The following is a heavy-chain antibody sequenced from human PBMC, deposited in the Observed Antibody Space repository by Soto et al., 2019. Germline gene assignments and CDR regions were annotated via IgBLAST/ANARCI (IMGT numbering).Heavy chain of an antibody. CDR3: AKGSATSRPYYFDY. J-gene: IGHJ4*02. CDR1: GFTFSSYA. V-gene: IGHV3-23*01. CDR2: ITGDGGDT. Sequence: PVGSLRLSCVASGFTFSSYAMSWVRQAPGKGLEWVSAITGDGGDTFHADSVRGRLTISRDNSGNTLYLQMNSLRAEDTALYYCAKGSATSRPYYFDYWGQGTLVTVSS.